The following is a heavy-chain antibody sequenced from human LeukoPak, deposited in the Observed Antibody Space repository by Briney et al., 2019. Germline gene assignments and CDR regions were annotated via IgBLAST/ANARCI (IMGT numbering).Heavy chain of an antibody. V-gene: IGHV3-23*01. CDR2: VSASGGST. D-gene: IGHD4-17*01. CDR1: GFTFSNYA. CDR3: AKRGYGDSGAYNDH. Sequence: GGSLRLSCAASGFTFSNYAMRWVRQAPGKGLEWVSSVSASGGSTYYADSVKGRFTVSRDNSRNTVYLQVNNLRADDTALYYCAKRGYGDSGAYNDHWGQGTLVTVSS. J-gene: IGHJ4*02.